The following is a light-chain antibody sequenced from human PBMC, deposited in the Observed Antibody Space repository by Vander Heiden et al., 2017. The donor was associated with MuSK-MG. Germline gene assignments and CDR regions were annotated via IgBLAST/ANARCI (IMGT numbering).Light chain of an antibody. CDR1: SGDVGAFNF. CDR2: HVT. V-gene: IGLV2-14*01. CDR3: SSYTSSTTPV. J-gene: IGLJ1*01. Sequence: QSALTPPASVSGSPGHSITISCTATSGDVGAFNFVSWFQQHPGKAPKLIIYHVTTRPSGVSDRFSGSKSGNTASLTISGLQSEDEADYYCSSYTSSTTPVFGTGTRVT.